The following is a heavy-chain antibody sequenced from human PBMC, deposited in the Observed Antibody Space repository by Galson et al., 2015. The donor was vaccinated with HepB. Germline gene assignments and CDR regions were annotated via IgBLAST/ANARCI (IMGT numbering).Heavy chain of an antibody. J-gene: IGHJ4*02. V-gene: IGHV3-64D*06. CDR2: ISSDGSST. D-gene: IGHD6-19*01. CDR3: VKVMGSGWSQGLDY. CDR1: GFTFSNYA. Sequence: SLRLSCAASGFTFSNYAMHWVRQAPGKGLEYVSAISSDGSSTYYADSVKGRFTISRDNSKNTLYLQVSSLKPEDTAVYYCVKVMGSGWSQGLDYWGQGTLVTVSS.